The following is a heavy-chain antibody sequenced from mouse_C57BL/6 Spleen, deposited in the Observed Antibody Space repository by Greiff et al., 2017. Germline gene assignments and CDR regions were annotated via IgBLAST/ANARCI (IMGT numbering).Heavy chain of an antibody. J-gene: IGHJ1*03. CDR3: ARFITTVVGYFDV. D-gene: IGHD1-1*01. Sequence: QVHVKQSGPELVQPGASVKISCKASGYAFSSSWMNWVKQRPGKGLEWIGRIYPGDGDTNYNGKFKGKATLTADKSSSTAYMQLSSLTSEDSAVYFCARFITTVVGYFDVWGTGTTVTVSS. CDR2: IYPGDGDT. CDR1: GYAFSSSW. V-gene: IGHV1-82*01.